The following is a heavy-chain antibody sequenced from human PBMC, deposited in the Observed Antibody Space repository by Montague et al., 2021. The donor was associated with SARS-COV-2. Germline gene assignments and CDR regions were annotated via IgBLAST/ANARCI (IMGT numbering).Heavy chain of an antibody. CDR2: T. Sequence: TNYNPSLKSRVAISVYTSKNQFSLKLTSVTAADTAFYYCARINPTGVDFGGQGTLVTVSS. D-gene: IGHD1-14*01. CDR3: ARINPTGVDF. J-gene: IGHJ4*02. V-gene: IGHV4-59*12.